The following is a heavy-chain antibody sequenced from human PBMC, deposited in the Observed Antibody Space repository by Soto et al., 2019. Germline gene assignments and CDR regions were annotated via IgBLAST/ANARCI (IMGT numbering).Heavy chain of an antibody. Sequence: EVQLVESGGGLVKPGGSLRLSCAASGFTFSSYSMNWVRQAPGKGLEWVSSISSSSSYIYYADSVKGRFTISSDNAKNSLYLQMNSLMAEDTAVYYCARDAARQIAYGGSYYYYGMDVWGQGTTVTVSS. CDR3: ARDAARQIAYGGSYYYYGMDV. D-gene: IGHD4-17*01. V-gene: IGHV3-21*01. CDR2: ISSSSSYI. CDR1: GFTFSSYS. J-gene: IGHJ6*02.